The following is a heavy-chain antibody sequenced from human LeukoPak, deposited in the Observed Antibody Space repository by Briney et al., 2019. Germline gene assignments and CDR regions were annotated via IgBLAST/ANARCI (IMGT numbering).Heavy chain of an antibody. J-gene: IGHJ4*02. CDR3: ARRGATERVFDY. Sequence: ASVKVSCKASGYTFTNYYIHWVRQAPGQGLEWMGVINPSGGSTSYAQMFQGRVTMTRDRSTNTLYMELSSLRSEDTAVYYCARRGATERVFDYWGQGTLVTVSS. CDR2: INPSGGST. V-gene: IGHV1-46*01. D-gene: IGHD5-12*01. CDR1: GYTFTNYY.